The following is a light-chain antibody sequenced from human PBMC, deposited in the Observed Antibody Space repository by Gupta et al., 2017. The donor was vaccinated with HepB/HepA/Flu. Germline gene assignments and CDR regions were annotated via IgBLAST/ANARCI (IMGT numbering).Light chain of an antibody. J-gene: IGKJ4*01. CDR2: STS. CDR1: QNINSNY. V-gene: IGKV3-20*01. CDR3: QHYYSSPRVT. Sequence: VLTQSPGTLSLSPGERATLSCRASQNINSNYLVWYQQRLGQAPRLLIYSTSTRATGIPDRFSGSGSGTEFTLSISRREPDDFAVYHCQHYYSSPRVTFDGGTKMEIK.